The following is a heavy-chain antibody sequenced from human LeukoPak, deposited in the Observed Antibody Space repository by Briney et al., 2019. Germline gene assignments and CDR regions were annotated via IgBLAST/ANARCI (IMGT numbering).Heavy chain of an antibody. Sequence: ASVKVSCKASGYTFTGYYMHWVRQAPGQGLEWMGWINPNSGGTNYAQKFQGRVTMTRDTSISTAYMELSRLRSDDTAVYYCARVRGIVVPSPFDYWGQGTLVTVSS. V-gene: IGHV1-2*02. CDR2: INPNSGGT. D-gene: IGHD2-2*01. CDR1: GYTFTGYY. CDR3: ARVRGIVVPSPFDY. J-gene: IGHJ4*02.